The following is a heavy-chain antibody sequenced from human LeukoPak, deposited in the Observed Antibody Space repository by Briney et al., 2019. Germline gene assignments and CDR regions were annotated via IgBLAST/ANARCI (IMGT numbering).Heavy chain of an antibody. D-gene: IGHD5-12*01. J-gene: IGHJ4*02. Sequence: PGGSLGLSCAASGFSFSNYGFHWVRQAPGKGLDWVSAISYDGKNIHYADSVKGRFTISRDNSRNTVYLQMNSLRVEDTTVYYCAKTYSRESGYDFFFHYWSQGTRVTVSS. CDR1: GFSFSNYG. CDR3: AKTYSRESGYDFFFHY. CDR2: ISYDGKNI. V-gene: IGHV3-33*06.